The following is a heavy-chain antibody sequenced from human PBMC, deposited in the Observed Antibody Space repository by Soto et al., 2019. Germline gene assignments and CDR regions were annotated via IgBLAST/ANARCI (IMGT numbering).Heavy chain of an antibody. D-gene: IGHD6-6*01. Sequence: QVQLVQSGAKVKKPGASVKVSCKASGYTFTSYYMHWVRQAPGQGLEWMGVINPSGGSTTYAQKFRGRVTMTRDTSTSTVYMELSSLRSEDVGVYYCARGSMAPRYYYYGMDVWGQGTTVTVSS. CDR2: INPSGGST. CDR1: GYTFTSYY. V-gene: IGHV1-46*01. J-gene: IGHJ6*02. CDR3: ARGSMAPRYYYYGMDV.